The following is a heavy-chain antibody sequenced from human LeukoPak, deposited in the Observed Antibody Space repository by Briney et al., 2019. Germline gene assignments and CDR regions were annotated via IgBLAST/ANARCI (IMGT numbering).Heavy chain of an antibody. CDR2: IIPIFGTA. CDR1: GGTFSSYA. CDR3: ARVVYDFWSGYYYMDV. J-gene: IGHJ6*03. V-gene: IGHV1-69*05. D-gene: IGHD3-3*01. Sequence: SVKVSCKASGGTFSSYAISWVRQAPGQGLEWMGGIIPIFGTANYAQKFQGRVTITTDESTSTAYMELSSLRSEDTAVYYCARVVYDFWSGYYYMDVWGKGTTVTVSS.